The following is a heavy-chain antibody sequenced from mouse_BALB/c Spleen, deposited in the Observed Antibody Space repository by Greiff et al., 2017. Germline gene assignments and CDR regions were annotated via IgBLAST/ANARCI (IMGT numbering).Heavy chain of an antibody. CDR3: ARRGNYVGYFDY. CDR1: GFTFSSYA. J-gene: IGHJ2*01. D-gene: IGHD2-1*01. Sequence: EVQGVESGGGLVKPGGSLKLSCAASGFTFSSYAMSWVRQTPEKRLEWVASISSGGSTYYPDSVKGRFTISRDNARNILYLQMSSLRSEDTAMYYCARRGNYVGYFDYWGQGTTLTVSS. V-gene: IGHV5-6-5*01. CDR2: ISSGGST.